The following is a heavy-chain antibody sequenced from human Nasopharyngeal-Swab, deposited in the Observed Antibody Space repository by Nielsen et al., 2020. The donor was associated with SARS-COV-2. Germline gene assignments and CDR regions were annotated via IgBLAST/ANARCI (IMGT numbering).Heavy chain of an antibody. J-gene: IGHJ4*02. V-gene: IGHV4-38-2*02. D-gene: IGHD5-24*01. CDR2: IYHSGSP. Sequence: WIRQPPGKGLEWIGSIYHSGSPYYNPSLKSRVTISVDTSKNQFSLKLSSVTAADTAVYYCARVVWLQSHYYFDYWGQGTLVTVSS. CDR3: ARVVWLQSHYYFDY.